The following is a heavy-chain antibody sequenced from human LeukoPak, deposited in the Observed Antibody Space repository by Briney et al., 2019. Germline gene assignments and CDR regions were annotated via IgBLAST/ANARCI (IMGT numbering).Heavy chain of an antibody. CDR2: IRRKANDGTT. V-gene: IGHV3-49*04. CDR1: GFSFGDYG. CDR3: TRADGDYDHRFFDY. Sequence: GGSLRLSCTASGFSFGDYGLSWVRQAPGKVLEWIGFIRRKANDGTTEYAASVKGRFTISRDDSKAIAYLQMNGLQTEDTALYYCTRADGDYDHRFFDYWGQGTQVIVSS. D-gene: IGHD4-17*01. J-gene: IGHJ4*02.